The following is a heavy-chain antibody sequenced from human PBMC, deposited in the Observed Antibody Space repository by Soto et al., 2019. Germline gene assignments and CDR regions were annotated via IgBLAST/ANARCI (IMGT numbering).Heavy chain of an antibody. CDR1: GFTFNNYA. CDR2: ISGTGGST. V-gene: IGHV3-23*01. Sequence: HPGGSLRLSCAASGFTFNNYAMNWVRQAPGKGLEWVATISGTGGSTYYADSVKGRFTISRDNSKNTLYLQMNSLRVEDTAVYYCAKDRLGGNFDYWGQGTQVTVPQ. CDR3: AKDRLGGNFDY. J-gene: IGHJ4*02.